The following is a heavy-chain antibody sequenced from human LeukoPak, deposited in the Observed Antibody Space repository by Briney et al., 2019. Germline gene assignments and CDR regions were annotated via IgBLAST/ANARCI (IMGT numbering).Heavy chain of an antibody. V-gene: IGHV4-59*12. J-gene: IGHJ6*02. CDR2: IYYSRTT. D-gene: IGHD2-2*01. Sequence: PSETLSLTCTVSGGSISSYYWSWIRQPPEKGLEWIGYIYYSRTTNYNPSLKSRVTMSVDTSKNQFSLKLSSVTAADTAVYYCARGPQSRGYCSSTSCPSGIDVWGQGTTVTVSS. CDR1: GGSISSYY. CDR3: ARGPQSRGYCSSTSCPSGIDV.